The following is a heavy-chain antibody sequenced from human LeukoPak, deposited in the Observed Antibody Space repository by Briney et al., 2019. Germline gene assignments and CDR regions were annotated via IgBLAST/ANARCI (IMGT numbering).Heavy chain of an antibody. J-gene: IGHJ4*02. Sequence: GGSLRLSCAASGFTFSSYAMSWVRQAPGKGLEWVSAISGSGGSTYYADSVKGRFAISRDNSKNTLYLQMNSLRAEDTAVYYCAKDLDHDSSGSDYWGQGTLVTVSS. CDR1: GFTFSSYA. CDR2: ISGSGGST. CDR3: AKDLDHDSSGSDY. D-gene: IGHD3-22*01. V-gene: IGHV3-23*01.